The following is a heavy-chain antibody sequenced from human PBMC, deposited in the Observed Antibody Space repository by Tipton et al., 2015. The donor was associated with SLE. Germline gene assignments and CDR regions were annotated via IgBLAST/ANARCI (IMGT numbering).Heavy chain of an antibody. Sequence: TLSLTCAVYGGSFSGYYWSWIQQPAGKGLEWIGYIYYSGSTNYNPSLKSRVTISVDTSKNQFSLKLSSVTAADTAVYYCARGATLRDAFDIWGQGTMVTVSS. CDR3: ARGATLRDAFDI. J-gene: IGHJ3*02. CDR1: GGSFSGYY. CDR2: IYYSGST. V-gene: IGHV4-59*01.